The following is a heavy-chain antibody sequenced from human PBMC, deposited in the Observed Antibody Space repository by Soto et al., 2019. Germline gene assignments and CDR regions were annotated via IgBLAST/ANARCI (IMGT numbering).Heavy chain of an antibody. D-gene: IGHD4-17*01. Sequence: GSLRLSCAASGFTFSSYAMSWVRQAPGKGLEWVSTISDSGNSTYSADSVKGRFTISRDNSKNTLYLQMNSLRAEDTAVYYCARDRYGDSLWGQDDFDYWGQGTLVTVSS. CDR2: ISDSGNST. V-gene: IGHV3-23*01. J-gene: IGHJ4*02. CDR1: GFTFSSYA. CDR3: ARDRYGDSLWGQDDFDY.